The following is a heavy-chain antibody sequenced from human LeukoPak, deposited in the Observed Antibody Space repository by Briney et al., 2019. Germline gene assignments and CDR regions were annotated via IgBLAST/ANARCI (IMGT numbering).Heavy chain of an antibody. CDR1: GFTFSSYG. CDR3: AKDLQIGYYDSSGYFDY. CDR2: ISGSGGST. D-gene: IGHD3-22*01. Sequence: GGSLRLSCAASGFTFSSYGMSWVRQAPGKGLEWVSAISGSGGSTYYADSVKGRFTISRDNSKNTLYLQMNSLRAEDTAVYYCAKDLQIGYYDSSGYFDYWGQGTLVTVSS. V-gene: IGHV3-23*01. J-gene: IGHJ4*02.